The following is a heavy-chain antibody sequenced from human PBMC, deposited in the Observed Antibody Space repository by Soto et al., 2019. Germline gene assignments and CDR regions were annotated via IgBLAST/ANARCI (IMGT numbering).Heavy chain of an antibody. CDR3: ARLIYCVYDCYDKHHYGMDF. J-gene: IGHJ6*02. Sequence: QVQLVQSGAEVKKPGSSVKVSCRASGDTFSRYTVNWLRQAPGRGLEWMGRIIPILTTTDYAQNCRGLTTIIADKSLNSFEMASRSRRYVNKAVFYGARLIYCVYDCYDKHHYGMDFWGQGTTVTVAS. CDR2: IIPILTTT. D-gene: IGHD2-21*02. CDR1: GDTFSRYT. V-gene: IGHV1-69*08.